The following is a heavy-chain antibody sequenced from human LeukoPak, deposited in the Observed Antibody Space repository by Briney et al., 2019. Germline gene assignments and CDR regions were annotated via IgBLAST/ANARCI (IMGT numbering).Heavy chain of an antibody. CDR3: ARQGPLLWGVPAAYYYYMDV. CDR1: GGSISSGSYY. D-gene: IGHD2-2*01. CDR2: VYTSGST. V-gene: IGHV4-61*02. J-gene: IGHJ6*03. Sequence: SETLSLTCTVSGGSISSGSYYWSWIRQPAGKGLEWIGRVYTSGSTNYNPSLKSRVTISVDTSKNQFSLKLSSVTAADTAVYYCARQGPLLWGVPAAYYYYMDVWGKGTTVTVSS.